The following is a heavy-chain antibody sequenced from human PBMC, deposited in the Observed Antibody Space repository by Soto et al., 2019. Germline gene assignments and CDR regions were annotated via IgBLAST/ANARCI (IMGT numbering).Heavy chain of an antibody. J-gene: IGHJ4*02. V-gene: IGHV1-69*08. Sequence: QVQLVQSGAMVKKPGSSVKVSCKASGGTFSSYTISWVRQAPRQGLEWMGRIIPILGIANYAQKFQGRVTITADKSTSTAYMELSSLRSEDTAVYYCARDTGSGWPNFDYWGQGTLVTVSS. D-gene: IGHD6-19*01. CDR2: IIPILGIA. CDR3: ARDTGSGWPNFDY. CDR1: GGTFSSYT.